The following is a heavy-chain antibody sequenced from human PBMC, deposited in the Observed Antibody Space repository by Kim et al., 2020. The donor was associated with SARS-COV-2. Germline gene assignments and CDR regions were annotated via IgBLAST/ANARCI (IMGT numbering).Heavy chain of an antibody. Sequence: SETLSLTCTVSGGSISSSSYYWGWIRQPPGKGLEWIGSIYYSGSTYYNPSLKSRVTISVDTSKNQFSLKLSSVTAADTAVYYCASLSYYYDSSGYEFWFDPWGQGTLVTVSS. CDR2: IYYSGST. D-gene: IGHD3-22*01. CDR3: ASLSYYYDSSGYEFWFDP. J-gene: IGHJ5*02. V-gene: IGHV4-39*01. CDR1: GGSISSSSYY.